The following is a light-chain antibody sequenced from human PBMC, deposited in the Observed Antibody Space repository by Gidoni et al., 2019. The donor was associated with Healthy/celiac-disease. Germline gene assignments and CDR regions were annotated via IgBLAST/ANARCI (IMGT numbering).Light chain of an antibody. CDR2: DAS. CDR3: QQRSNWRLT. V-gene: IGKV3-11*01. Sequence: EIVLTQSPATLSLSPGERATLPCRASQSVSNYLAWYQQKPGQAPRLLIYDASNRATGIPARFSGSGSGTDFTLTISSLEPEDFAIYYCQQRSNWRLTFGGGTKVEIK. CDR1: QSVSNY. J-gene: IGKJ4*01.